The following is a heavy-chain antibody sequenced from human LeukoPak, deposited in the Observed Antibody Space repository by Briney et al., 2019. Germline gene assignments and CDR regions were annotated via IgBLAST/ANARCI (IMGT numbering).Heavy chain of an antibody. CDR2: IYYSGST. J-gene: IGHJ4*02. D-gene: IGHD6-6*01. CDR1: GGSISSSSYY. CDR3: ARSTYSSSSPSDY. Sequence: PSETLSLTCTVSGGSISSSSYYWGWIRQPPGKGLKWIGSIYYSGSTYYNPSLKSRVTISVDTSKNQFSLKLSSVTAADTAVYYCARSTYSSSSPSDYWGQGTLVTVSS. V-gene: IGHV4-39*07.